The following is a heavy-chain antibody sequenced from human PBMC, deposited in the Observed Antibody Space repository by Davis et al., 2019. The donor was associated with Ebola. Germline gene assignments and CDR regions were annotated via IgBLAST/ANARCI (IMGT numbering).Heavy chain of an antibody. Sequence: SETLSLTCTVSGGSVSSGGHYWSWIRQPPGKGLEWIAYIYYSGSTHYNPSLKSRVTMSVDTSKNQFSLKLSSVTAADTAVYYCARGNYGDYIVLYYYNMDVWGQGTTVTVS. CDR1: GGSVSSGGHY. CDR3: ARGNYGDYIVLYYYNMDV. D-gene: IGHD4-17*01. J-gene: IGHJ6*02. V-gene: IGHV4-61*08. CDR2: IYYSGST.